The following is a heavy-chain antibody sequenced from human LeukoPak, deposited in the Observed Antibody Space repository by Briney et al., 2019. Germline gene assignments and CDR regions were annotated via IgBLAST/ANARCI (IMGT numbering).Heavy chain of an antibody. J-gene: IGHJ4*02. V-gene: IGHV4-31*03. CDR2: IYYSGST. Sequence: SQTLSLTCTVSGGSISSGGYYWSWIRQHPGKGLEWIGYIYYSGSTYYNPSLKSRVTISVDTSKNQFSLKLSSVTAADTAVYYCARGSPGADTAMVRNAFDIWGQGTLVTVSS. CDR1: GGSISSGGYY. D-gene: IGHD5-18*01. CDR3: ARGSPGADTAMVRNAFDI.